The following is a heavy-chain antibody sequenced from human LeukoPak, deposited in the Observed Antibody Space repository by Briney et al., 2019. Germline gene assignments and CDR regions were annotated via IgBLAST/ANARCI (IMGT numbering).Heavy chain of an antibody. CDR3: AKYGRGLQSPLDY. J-gene: IGHJ4*02. CDR1: GFTFSSYG. CDR2: ISYDGSNK. Sequence: PGGSLRLSCAASGFTFSSYGMHWVRQAPGKGLEWVAVISYDGSNKYYADSVKGRFPISRDNSKNTLYLQMNSLRAEDTAVYYCAKYGRGLQSPLDYCGQGKLVIVTS. D-gene: IGHD5-24*01. V-gene: IGHV3-30*18.